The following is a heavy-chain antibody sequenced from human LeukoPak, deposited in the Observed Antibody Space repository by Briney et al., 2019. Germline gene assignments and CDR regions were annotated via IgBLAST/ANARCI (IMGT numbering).Heavy chain of an antibody. V-gene: IGHV3-48*03. J-gene: IGHJ4*02. Sequence: GGSLRLSCAASGFTFSSYEMNWVRQAPGKGLEWVSYISSSGSTIYYADSVKGRFTISRDNAKNSLHLQMNSLRAEDTAVYYCARVYGDYVGYWGQGTLVTVSS. CDR2: ISSSGSTI. D-gene: IGHD4-17*01. CDR3: ARVYGDYVGY. CDR1: GFTFSSYE.